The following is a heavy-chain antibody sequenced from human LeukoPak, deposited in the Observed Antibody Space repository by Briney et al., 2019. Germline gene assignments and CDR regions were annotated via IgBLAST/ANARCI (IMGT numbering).Heavy chain of an antibody. D-gene: IGHD6-19*01. CDR2: ISGSGGST. Sequence: PGGSLRLSCAASGFTFSNYAMTWVRQAPGKGLEWVSAISGSGGSTYYADSVKARFSISRKNSKSTVYLQMNSLRAEVTAVYYCAKLLSYSSGWVYWGQGTLVTVSS. CDR3: AKLLSYSSGWVY. V-gene: IGHV3-23*01. J-gene: IGHJ4*02. CDR1: GFTFSNYA.